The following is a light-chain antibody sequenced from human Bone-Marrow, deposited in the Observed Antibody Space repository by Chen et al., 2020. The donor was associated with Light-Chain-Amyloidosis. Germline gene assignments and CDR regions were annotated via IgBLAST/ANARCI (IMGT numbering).Light chain of an antibody. CDR3: CSYAGSYTYV. J-gene: IGLJ1*01. CDR1: SSDVGGYNY. CDR2: DVS. V-gene: IGLV2-11*01. Sequence: QSALTQPRSVSGSPGQSVTISCTGTSSDVGGYNYVSWYQQHPGKAPKLMIYDVSKRPSGVPVRFSGSKSGKTASLTISGLQAEYEADYYCCSYAGSYTYVFGTGTKVTVL.